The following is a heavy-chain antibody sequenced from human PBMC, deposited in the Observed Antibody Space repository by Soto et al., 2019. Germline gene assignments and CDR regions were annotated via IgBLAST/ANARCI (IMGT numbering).Heavy chain of an antibody. CDR2: ISAHNGNT. Sequence: QVHLVQSGAELKKPGASVKVSCQASGYAFTTYGITWVRQAPGQGLEWMGWISAHNGNTNYAQKLQGRVTVTRDTSTSTAYMELRSLRSDDTAMYYCARGRYGDYWGQGALVTVSS. V-gene: IGHV1-18*01. J-gene: IGHJ4*02. CDR3: ARGRYGDY. D-gene: IGHD1-1*01. CDR1: GYAFTTYG.